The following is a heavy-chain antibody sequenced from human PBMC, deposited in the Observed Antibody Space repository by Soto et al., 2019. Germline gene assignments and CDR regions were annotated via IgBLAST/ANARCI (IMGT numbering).Heavy chain of an antibody. V-gene: IGHV4-59*01. CDR2: IYYSGST. CDR3: ARDESSGWSRGAGAFDI. CDR1: GGSISSYY. D-gene: IGHD6-19*01. Sequence: NPSETLSLTCTVSGGSISSYYWSWIRQPPGKGLEWIGYIYYSGSTNYNPSLKSRVTISVDTSKNQFSLKLSSVTAADTAVYYCARDESSGWSRGAGAFDIWGQGTMVTVSS. J-gene: IGHJ3*02.